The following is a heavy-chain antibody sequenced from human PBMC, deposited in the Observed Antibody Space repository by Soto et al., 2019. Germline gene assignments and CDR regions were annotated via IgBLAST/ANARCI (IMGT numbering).Heavy chain of an antibody. J-gene: IGHJ6*02. CDR1: GYTFTAYY. V-gene: IGHV1-2*02. CDR3: ARNMDYYYGRGSGNGHGV. CDR2: INPKFGDT. D-gene: IGHD3-10*02. Sequence: QVQLVQSGAEVKEPGDSVRVSCEASGYTFTAYYIHWVRRAPGQGLEWMGWINPKFGDTTYAQDFQGRVSMTRDMSISTVYMEWSRLTADDTAIYYCARNMDYYYGRGSGNGHGVWGQGTTVTV.